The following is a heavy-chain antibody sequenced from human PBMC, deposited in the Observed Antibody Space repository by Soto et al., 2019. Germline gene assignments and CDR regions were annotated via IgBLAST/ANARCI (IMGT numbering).Heavy chain of an antibody. D-gene: IGHD3-22*01. Sequence: SETLSLTCTVSGGSISSYYWSWIRQPPGKGLEWIGYIYYSGSTNYNPSLKSRVTISVDTSKNQFSLKLSSVTAADTAVYYCARDSGYYHDSSGYYLDAFDIWGQGTMVTVSS. J-gene: IGHJ3*02. CDR1: GGSISSYY. CDR3: ARDSGYYHDSSGYYLDAFDI. CDR2: IYYSGST. V-gene: IGHV4-59*01.